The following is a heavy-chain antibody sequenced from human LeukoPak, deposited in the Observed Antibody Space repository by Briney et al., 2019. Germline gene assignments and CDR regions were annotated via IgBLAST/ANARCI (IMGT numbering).Heavy chain of an antibody. V-gene: IGHV1-2*02. CDR2: INPNSGGT. CDR1: GYTFTGYY. CDR3: ARDFPTYYYDSSGYYQFDY. Sequence: GASVTVSCKASGYTFTGYYMHWVRQAPEQGLEWMGWINPNSGGTNYAHKFQGRVTMTTDTSTSTAYMELRSLRSDDTAVYYCARDFPTYYYDSSGYYQFDYWGQGTLVTVSS. J-gene: IGHJ4*02. D-gene: IGHD3-22*01.